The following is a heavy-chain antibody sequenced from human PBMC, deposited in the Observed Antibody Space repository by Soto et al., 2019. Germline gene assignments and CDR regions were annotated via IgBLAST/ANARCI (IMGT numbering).Heavy chain of an antibody. V-gene: IGHV1-46*01. CDR1: GDTFTDYY. J-gene: IGHJ6*02. CDR2: IRPTGDFT. Sequence: GASVKVSCKASGDTFTDYYIHWVRQAPGQGLEWMGVIRPTGDFTNYAQKFQGRVTMTRDTSTSTVYMVLSSLKSEDTAVYYCARDRPTTRFRTGMDVWGQGTTVTVSS. CDR3: ARDRPTTRFRTGMDV.